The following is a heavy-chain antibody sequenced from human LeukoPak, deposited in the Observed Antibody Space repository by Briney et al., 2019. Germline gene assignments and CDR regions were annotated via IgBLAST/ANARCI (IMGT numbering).Heavy chain of an antibody. CDR1: GGSISSSSYY. Sequence: PSETLSLTCTVSGGSISSSSYYWGWIRQPPGKGLEWIGSIYYSGSTYYNPSLKSRVTISVDTSKNQFSLKLSSVTAADTAVYYCARDSVQYCSGGSCYFGDNWFDPWGQGTLVTVSS. CDR3: ARDSVQYCSGGSCYFGDNWFDP. D-gene: IGHD2-15*01. CDR2: IYYSGST. J-gene: IGHJ5*02. V-gene: IGHV4-39*07.